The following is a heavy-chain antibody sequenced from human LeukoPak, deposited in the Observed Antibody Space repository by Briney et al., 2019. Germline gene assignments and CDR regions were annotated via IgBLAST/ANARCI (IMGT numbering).Heavy chain of an antibody. D-gene: IGHD6-13*01. CDR1: GGSISSYY. CDR3: ARPKRYSSSLFDY. V-gene: IGHV4-59*12. Sequence: SETLSLTCTVSGGSISSYYWSWIRQPPGKGLEWIGYIYYSGSTSYNPSLKSRVTISVDTSKNQFSLKLSSVTAANTAVFYCARPKRYSSSLFDYWGQGTLVTVSS. J-gene: IGHJ4*02. CDR2: IYYSGST.